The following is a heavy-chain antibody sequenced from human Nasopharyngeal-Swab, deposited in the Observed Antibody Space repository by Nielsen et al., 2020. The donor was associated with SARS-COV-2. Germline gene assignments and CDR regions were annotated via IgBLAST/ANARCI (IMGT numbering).Heavy chain of an antibody. V-gene: IGHV3-48*04. CDR2: ISSSSSTI. CDR1: GFTFSSYS. D-gene: IGHD4-17*01. J-gene: IGHJ6*03. CDR3: ARAKYGDPYYYYYYMDV. Sequence: GESLKISCAASGFTFSSYSMNWVRQAQGKGLEWVSYISSSSSTIYYADSVKGRFTISRDNAKNSLYLQMNSLRAEDTAVYYCARAKYGDPYYYYYYMDVWGKGTTVTVSS.